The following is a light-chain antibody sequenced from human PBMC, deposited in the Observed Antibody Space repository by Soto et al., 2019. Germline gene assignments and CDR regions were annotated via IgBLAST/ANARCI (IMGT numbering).Light chain of an antibody. J-gene: IGLJ1*01. CDR3: CSYADSSTYV. Sequence: QSVLTQPASVSGSPGQSITISCTGTSSDVGSYNLVSWYQQHPGKAPKLIIYEDSKRPSGVSNRFSGSKSGNTASLTISGLQTEDEADYYCCSYADSSTYVFGTGXKVTVL. CDR1: SSDVGSYNL. V-gene: IGLV2-23*01. CDR2: EDS.